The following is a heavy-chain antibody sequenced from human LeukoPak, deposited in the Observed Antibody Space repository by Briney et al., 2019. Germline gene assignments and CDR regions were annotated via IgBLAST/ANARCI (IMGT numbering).Heavy chain of an antibody. CDR3: ARGSGLLWFGE. CDR1: GFTFSSYA. J-gene: IGHJ4*02. Sequence: GGSLRLSCAASGFTFSSYAMHWVRQAPGKGLEWVAVISYDGSNKYYADSVKGRFTISRDNSKNTLYLQMNSLRAEDTAVYYCARGSGLLWFGEGGQGTLVTVSS. CDR2: ISYDGSNK. V-gene: IGHV3-30*14. D-gene: IGHD3-10*01.